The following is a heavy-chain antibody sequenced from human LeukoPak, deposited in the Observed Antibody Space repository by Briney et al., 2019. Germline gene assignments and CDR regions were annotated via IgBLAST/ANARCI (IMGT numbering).Heavy chain of an antibody. D-gene: IGHD2-15*01. V-gene: IGHV4-4*02. Sequence: SGTLSLTCAVSGGSISNINWWSWVRQPPGKGLEWIGEIHHSGITNYNPSLKSRVTISLDKSNNQFSLKLNSVTAADTAVYYCAENGPWSLEYWGQGTLVTVSS. CDR1: GGSISNINW. J-gene: IGHJ4*02. CDR3: AENGPWSLEY. CDR2: IHHSGIT.